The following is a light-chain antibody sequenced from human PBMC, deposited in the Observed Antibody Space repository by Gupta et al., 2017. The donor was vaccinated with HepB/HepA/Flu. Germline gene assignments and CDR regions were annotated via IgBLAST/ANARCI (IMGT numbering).Light chain of an antibody. V-gene: IGKV3-15*01. CDR3: QQYNNRSRT. CDR1: QSVSSN. J-gene: IGKJ1*01. CDR2: GAS. Sequence: EIVMTQSPATLSVSPGESATLSCRASQSVSSNLAWYQQKPGQPPRLLIYGASTRATGIPARFSGSGSGTDFTLTISSLQSEDVAVYYCQQYNNRSRTFGKGTKVEIK.